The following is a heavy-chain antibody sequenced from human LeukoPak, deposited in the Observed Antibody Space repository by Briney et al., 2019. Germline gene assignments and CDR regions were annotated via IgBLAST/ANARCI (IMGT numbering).Heavy chain of an antibody. V-gene: IGHV3-23*01. CDR3: AKQYVSC. CDR1: GFSFKSYA. J-gene: IGHJ4*02. CDR2: ISESGDST. D-gene: IGHD2-15*01. Sequence: GGSLRLSCAASGFSFKSYAMNWVRQAPGKGLEWVSSISESGDSTHYADSVKGRFTISRDNSLNTLYLQMNGLTAEDTAVYYCAKQYVSCWGQGTLVTVSS.